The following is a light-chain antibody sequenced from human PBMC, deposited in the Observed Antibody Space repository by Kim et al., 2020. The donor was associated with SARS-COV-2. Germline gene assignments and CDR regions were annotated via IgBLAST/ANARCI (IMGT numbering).Light chain of an antibody. Sequence: ASAGDRVTITCQASQDIRNYLLWFQQKPGKAPKLLIYDASNLETGVPSRFSGSGSGTDFTFTITSLQPEDVATYYCQYYDSLPVTFGGGTKVDIK. CDR1: QDIRNY. CDR3: QYYDSLPVT. CDR2: DAS. J-gene: IGKJ4*02. V-gene: IGKV1-33*01.